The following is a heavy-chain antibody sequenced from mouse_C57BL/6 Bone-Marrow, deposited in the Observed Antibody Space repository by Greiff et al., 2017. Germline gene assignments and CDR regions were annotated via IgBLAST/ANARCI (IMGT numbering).Heavy chain of an antibody. CDR3: ARGTGTLYYCDY. CDR1: GYTFTSYW. V-gene: IGHV1-61*01. D-gene: IGHD4-1*01. J-gene: IGHJ2*01. Sequence: VQLQQPGAELVRPGSSVKLSCKASGYTFTSYWMDWVKQRPGQGLEWIGNIYPSDSETHYNQKFKDKATLTVDKSSSTAYIQLSSLTSEDSAVYYCARGTGTLYYCDYWGQGTTLTVSS. CDR2: IYPSDSET.